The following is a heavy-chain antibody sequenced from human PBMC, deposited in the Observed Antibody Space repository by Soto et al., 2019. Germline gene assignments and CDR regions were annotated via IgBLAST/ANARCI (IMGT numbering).Heavy chain of an antibody. CDR1: GFSLSTSGVG. J-gene: IGHJ6*03. V-gene: IGHV2-5*02. CDR3: THRAGSGYARYYYYMDV. Sequence: QITLKESGPTLVKPTQTLTLTCSFSGFSLSTSGVGVGWIRQPPGKALEWLAFIYWDDDKRYSPSLNSRLTITKDTSQNHVVLTSTNMDPVDTATYCCTHRAGSGYARYYYYMDVWGKGTTVTVSS. D-gene: IGHD2-15*01. CDR2: IYWDDDK.